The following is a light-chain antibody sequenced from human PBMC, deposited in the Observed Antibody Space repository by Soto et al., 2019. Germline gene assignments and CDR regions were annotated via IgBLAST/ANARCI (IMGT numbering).Light chain of an antibody. Sequence: DIQMTQSPSSLSASVGDRVTITCQASQDISNYLNWYQQKPGKAPKLLIYDASNLETGVPSRFSGRGSGTDFTLTISSLQPEDIATYYCQQYDNLPITFGPGTKVDIK. CDR3: QQYDNLPIT. CDR2: DAS. J-gene: IGKJ3*01. CDR1: QDISNY. V-gene: IGKV1-33*01.